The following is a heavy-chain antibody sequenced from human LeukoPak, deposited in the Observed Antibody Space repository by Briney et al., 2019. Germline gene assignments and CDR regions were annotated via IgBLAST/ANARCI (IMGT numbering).Heavy chain of an antibody. D-gene: IGHD5-24*01. CDR1: GFTFSSYG. J-gene: IGHJ4*02. CDR2: IWYDGSNK. CDR3: AREMATTYFDY. V-gene: IGHV3-33*01. Sequence: GGSLRLSCAASGFTFSSYGMHWVRQAPGKGLEWVAVIWYDGSNKYYADSVKGRFTISRDNSKNTLYLQMNSLRAEDTAVYYCAREMATTYFDYWGQGTLITVSS.